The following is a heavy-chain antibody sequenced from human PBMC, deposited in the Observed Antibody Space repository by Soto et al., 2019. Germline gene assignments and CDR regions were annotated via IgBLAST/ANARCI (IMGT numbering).Heavy chain of an antibody. CDR3: ASPGPGGGMDV. CDR2: IYYSGST. J-gene: IGHJ6*02. Sequence: SETLSLTCSVSGGSITSGNFYWSWIRQHPGKGLEWIGYIYYSGSTYYNPSLRGRVTISVDTSKNQFSLKLSSVTAADTAVYYCASPGPGGGMDVWGQGTTVTVSS. D-gene: IGHD1-1*01. V-gene: IGHV4-31*03. CDR1: GGSITSGNFY.